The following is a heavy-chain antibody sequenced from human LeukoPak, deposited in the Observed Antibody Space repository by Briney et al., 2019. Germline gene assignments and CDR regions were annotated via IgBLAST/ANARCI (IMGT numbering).Heavy chain of an antibody. CDR3: AKDLNSSSWPAVYYYYYYGMDV. CDR1: GFTFSSYA. V-gene: IGHV3-23*01. Sequence: GGSLRLSCAASGFTFSSYAMSWVRQAPGKGLEWVSAISGSGGSTYYADSVKGRFTISRDISKNTLYLQMNSLRAEDTAVYYCAKDLNSSSWPAVYYYYYYGMDVWGQGTTVTVSS. D-gene: IGHD6-13*01. J-gene: IGHJ6*02. CDR2: ISGSGGST.